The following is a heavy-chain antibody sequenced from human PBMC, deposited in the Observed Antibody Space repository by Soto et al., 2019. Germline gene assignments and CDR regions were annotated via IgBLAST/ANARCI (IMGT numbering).Heavy chain of an antibody. CDR2: IYHSGST. CDR1: GGSFSGYY. Sequence: TLSLTCAVYGGSFSGYYWSWIRQPPGKGLEWIGGIYHSGSTNYNPSLKSRVTISVDTSKNQFSLKLSSVTAADTAVYYCALTGWLPQEGFDYWGQGTLVTVSS. D-gene: IGHD6-19*01. V-gene: IGHV4-34*01. J-gene: IGHJ4*02. CDR3: ALTGWLPQEGFDY.